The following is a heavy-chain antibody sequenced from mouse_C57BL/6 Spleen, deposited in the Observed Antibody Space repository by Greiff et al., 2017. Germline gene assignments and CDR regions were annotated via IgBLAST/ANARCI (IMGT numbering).Heavy chain of an antibody. V-gene: IGHV1-82*01. J-gene: IGHJ2*01. CDR2: ICPGDGDT. Sequence: QVQLQQSGPELVKPGASVKISCKASGYAFSSSWMNWVKQRPGKGLEWIGRICPGDGDTNYNGKFKGKATLTADKSSSTAYMQLSSLTSEDSAVYFCARRGDEDYWGQGTTLTVSS. CDR3: ARRGDEDY. CDR1: GYAFSSSW. D-gene: IGHD3-3*01.